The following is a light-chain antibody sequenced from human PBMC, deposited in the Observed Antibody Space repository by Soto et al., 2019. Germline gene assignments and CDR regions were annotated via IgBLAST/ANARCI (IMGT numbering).Light chain of an antibody. CDR3: QQYGSSPRT. V-gene: IGKV3-20*01. CDR2: GAS. CDR1: QSGSSSY. Sequence: EIVLTQSPGTLSLSPGERATLSCRASQSGSSSYLAWYQQKPGQATRLLIYGASSRATGIPDRFSGSGSGTDFTLTISRLEPEDFAVYYCQQYGSSPRTFGQGTKVEIK. J-gene: IGKJ1*01.